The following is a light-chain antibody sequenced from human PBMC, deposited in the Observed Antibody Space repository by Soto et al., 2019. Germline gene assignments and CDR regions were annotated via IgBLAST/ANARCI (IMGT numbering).Light chain of an antibody. CDR1: SSDVGGYNH. CDR3: SSYTSSSTL. CDR2: DVS. J-gene: IGLJ2*01. Sequence: QSALTQPASVSGSPGQSITISCTGTSSDVGGYNHVSWYQQHPGKAPKVMIYDVSNRPSGVSNRFSGSKSGNTASLTISGLQPEDEANYYYSSYTSSSTLFGGGTKLTVL. V-gene: IGLV2-14*01.